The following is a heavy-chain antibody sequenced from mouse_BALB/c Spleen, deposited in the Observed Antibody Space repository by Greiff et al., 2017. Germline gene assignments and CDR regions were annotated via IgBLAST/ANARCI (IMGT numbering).Heavy chain of an antibody. CDR1: GFSLTSYG. V-gene: IGHV2-9*02. D-gene: IGHD1-1*01. Sequence: VKLMESGPGLVAPSQSLSITCTVSGFSLTSYGVHWVRQPPGKGLEWLGVIWAGGSTNYNSALMSRLSISKDNSKSQVFLKMNSLQTDDTAMYYCARDYYGSSSYAMDYWGQGTSVTVSS. CDR2: IWAGGST. J-gene: IGHJ4*01. CDR3: ARDYYGSSSYAMDY.